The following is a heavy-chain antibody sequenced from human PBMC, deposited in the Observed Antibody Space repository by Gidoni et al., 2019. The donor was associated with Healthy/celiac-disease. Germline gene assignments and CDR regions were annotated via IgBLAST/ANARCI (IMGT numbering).Heavy chain of an antibody. V-gene: IGHV3-30*18. D-gene: IGHD4-17*01. Sequence: QVQLVESGGGVVQPGRSLRLSCAASGFTFSRHAMHWVRQAPGKGLEWVAVISYDGSNKYYADSVKGRFTISRDNSKNTLYLQMNSLRAEDTAVYYCAKESDGDYAYGIISINAFDYWGQGTLVTVSS. CDR2: ISYDGSNK. CDR3: AKESDGDYAYGIISINAFDY. CDR1: GFTFSRHA. J-gene: IGHJ4*02.